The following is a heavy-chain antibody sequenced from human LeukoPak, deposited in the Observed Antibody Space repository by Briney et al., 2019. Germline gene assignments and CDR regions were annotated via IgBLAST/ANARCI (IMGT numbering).Heavy chain of an antibody. CDR2: ISGSGGST. Sequence: GGSLRLSCAASGFTFSSCAMTWVRQAPGRGLEWVSLISGSGGSTYYVDSVKGRFTISRDNSKSTLYLQMNSLRAEDTAVYYCAKCDGSGSYYRYYFDYWGQGTLVTVSS. CDR1: GFTFSSCA. D-gene: IGHD3-10*01. J-gene: IGHJ4*02. V-gene: IGHV3-23*01. CDR3: AKCDGSGSYYRYYFDY.